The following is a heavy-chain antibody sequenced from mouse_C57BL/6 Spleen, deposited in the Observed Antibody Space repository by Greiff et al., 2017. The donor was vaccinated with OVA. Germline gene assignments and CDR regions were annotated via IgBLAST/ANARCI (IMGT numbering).Heavy chain of an antibody. CDR3: ARRDTTDDY. V-gene: IGHV1-50*01. CDR1: GYTFTSYW. D-gene: IGHD1-1*01. Sequence: QVQLKQPGAELVKPGASVKLSCKASGYTFTSYWMQWVKQRPGQGLEWIGEIDPSDSYTNYNQKFKGKATLTVDTSSSTAYMQLSSLTSEDSAVYYCARRDTTDDYWGQGTTLTVSS. J-gene: IGHJ2*01. CDR2: IDPSDSYT.